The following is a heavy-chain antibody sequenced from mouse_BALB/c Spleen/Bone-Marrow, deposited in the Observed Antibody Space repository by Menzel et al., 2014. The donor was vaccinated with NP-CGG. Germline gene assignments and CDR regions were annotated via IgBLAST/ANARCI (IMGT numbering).Heavy chain of an antibody. Sequence: EVQRVESGGGLVQPGGSRKLSCAASGFTFSSFGMHWVRQAPEKGLEWVAYISSGSSTIYYADTVKGRFTISRDNPKNTLFLQMTSLRSEDTAMYYCATGTRDYWGQGTTLTVSS. D-gene: IGHD4-1*01. CDR3: ATGTRDY. CDR1: GFTFSSFG. CDR2: ISSGSSTI. V-gene: IGHV5-17*02. J-gene: IGHJ2*01.